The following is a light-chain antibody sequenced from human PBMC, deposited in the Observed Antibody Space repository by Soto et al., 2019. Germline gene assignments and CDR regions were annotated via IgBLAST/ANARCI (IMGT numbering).Light chain of an antibody. J-gene: IGKJ4*01. Sequence: IQLTQSPSSLSASVGDRVTITCRASQGISYYLAWYQQKPGKAPKLLSYAASALQSGVPSRFSGSGSGTDFTLTSSSLQPEDFATYDCQQFSSYLRTFGGGTKVEI. CDR2: AAS. CDR1: QGISYY. CDR3: QQFSSYLRT. V-gene: IGKV1-9*01.